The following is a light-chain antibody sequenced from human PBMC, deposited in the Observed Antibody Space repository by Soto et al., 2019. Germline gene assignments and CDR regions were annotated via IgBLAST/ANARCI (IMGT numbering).Light chain of an antibody. CDR2: DVS. Sequence: QSALTQPRSVSGSPGQSVTISCTGTSSDVGGYNYVSWYQQHPGKAPKLMIYDVSKRPSRGPDRFSGSKSGNTASLTISGLQAEDEDDYYCCSYAGSYFYVFGTGTKLTVL. V-gene: IGLV2-11*01. CDR1: SSDVGGYNY. CDR3: CSYAGSYFYV. J-gene: IGLJ1*01.